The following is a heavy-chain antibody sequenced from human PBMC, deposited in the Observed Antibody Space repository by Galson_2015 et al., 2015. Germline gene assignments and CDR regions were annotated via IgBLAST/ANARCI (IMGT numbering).Heavy chain of an antibody. J-gene: IGHJ4*02. D-gene: IGHD6-19*01. CDR1: GFTFDDYA. CDR2: ISWNSGSI. CDR3: AKDSGAVAGTDPFDY. Sequence: SLRLSCAASGFTFDDYAMHWVRQAPGKGLEWVSGISWNSGSIGYADSVKGRFTISRDNAKNSLYLQMNSLRAEDTALYYCAKDSGAVAGTDPFDYWGQGTLVTVSS. V-gene: IGHV3-9*01.